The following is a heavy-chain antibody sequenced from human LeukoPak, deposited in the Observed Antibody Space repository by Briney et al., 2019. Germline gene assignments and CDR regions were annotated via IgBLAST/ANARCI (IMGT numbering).Heavy chain of an antibody. V-gene: IGHV4-39*01. D-gene: IGHD1-26*01. J-gene: IGHJ6*02. CDR3: ARQGDSGSYYLKYYYYYGMDV. CDR1: GGSISSSSYY. Sequence: SETLSLTCTVSGGSISSSSYYWGWIRQPPGKGLEWIGSIYYSGSTYYNPFLKSRVTISVDTSKNQFSLKLSSVTAADTAVYYCARQGDSGSYYLKYYYYYGMDVWGQGTTVTVSS. CDR2: IYYSGST.